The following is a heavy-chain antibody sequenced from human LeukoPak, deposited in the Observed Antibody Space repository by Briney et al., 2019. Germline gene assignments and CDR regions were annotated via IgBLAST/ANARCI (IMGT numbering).Heavy chain of an antibody. V-gene: IGHV3-30*18. CDR1: GFPFSSYG. CDR3: AKGHGRLLWFGELLSEVYFDY. D-gene: IGHD3-10*01. J-gene: IGHJ4*02. Sequence: ALRISCAASGFPFSSYGMHRVRQAPCKGLEWVAVISSDGASKYYADSVKGRFTISRDNSKNTLYLQMNSLRAEDTAVYYCAKGHGRLLWFGELLSEVYFDYWGQGTLVTVSS. CDR2: ISSDGASK.